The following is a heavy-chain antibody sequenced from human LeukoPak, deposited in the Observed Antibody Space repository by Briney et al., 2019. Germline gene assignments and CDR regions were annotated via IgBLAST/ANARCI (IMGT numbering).Heavy chain of an antibody. Sequence: ASVKVSCXASGYTFTSYYMHWVRQAPGQGLEWMGIINPSGGSTSYAQKFQGRVTMTRDTSTSTVYMELSSLRSEDTAVYYCQLSGYYYDSSGVSYMDVWGKGTTVTVSS. CDR2: INPSGGST. CDR1: GYTFTSYY. J-gene: IGHJ6*03. D-gene: IGHD3-22*01. V-gene: IGHV1-46*01. CDR3: QLSGYYYDSSGVSYMDV.